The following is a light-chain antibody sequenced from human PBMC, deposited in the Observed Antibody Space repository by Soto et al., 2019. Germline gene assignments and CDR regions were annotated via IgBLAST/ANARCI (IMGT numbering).Light chain of an antibody. CDR2: SDD. J-gene: IGLJ3*02. CDR3: ASWEDSLNGWV. Sequence: QSVLTQPPSASGTPGQRVTISCSGSSSNVGSNTVSWYQQLPGTAPKVLIYSDDQRPSGVPDRFSGSRSGSSASLAISGLQSGDEADYYCASWEDSLNGWVIGGGTKLTV. CDR1: SSNVGSNT. V-gene: IGLV1-44*01.